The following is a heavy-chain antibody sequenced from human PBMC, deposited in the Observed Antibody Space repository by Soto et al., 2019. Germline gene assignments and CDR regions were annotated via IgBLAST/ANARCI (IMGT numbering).Heavy chain of an antibody. CDR2: IHYTGST. D-gene: IGHD2-2*01. Sequence: HVQLQETGPGLVKPSETQSLTCIVSGYSISSYYWSWIRQPPGKGLEWIGHIHYTGSTKQNPSLKSRVTISLDTSENQFSLKLTSVTAADTAVYFCARRPPCSLNSCPFDFWGQGILVTVSS. V-gene: IGHV4-59*08. J-gene: IGHJ4*01. CDR3: ARRPPCSLNSCPFDF. CDR1: GYSISSYY.